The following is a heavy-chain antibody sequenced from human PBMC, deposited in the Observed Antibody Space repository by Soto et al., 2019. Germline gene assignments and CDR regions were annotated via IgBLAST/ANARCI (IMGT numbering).Heavy chain of an antibody. Sequence: GGSLRLSCAASGFTFSHCGFHWVRQAPGKGLEWVAFIWYDGTKQYYADSVRGRFTITRDNSKNTLYLGMNSLRAEDTAVYFCARDEGAPRTYYFDYWGQGALVTVSS. J-gene: IGHJ4*02. CDR2: IWYDGTKQ. V-gene: IGHV3-33*01. CDR3: ARDEGAPRTYYFDY. CDR1: GFTFSHCG.